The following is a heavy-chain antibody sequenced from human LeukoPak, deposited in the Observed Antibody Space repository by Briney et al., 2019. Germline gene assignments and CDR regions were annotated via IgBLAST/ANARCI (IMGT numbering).Heavy chain of an antibody. CDR3: AKDKNDYGDYRDALDI. J-gene: IGHJ3*02. CDR1: GFTFSSYA. CDR2: ISGSGGST. D-gene: IGHD4-17*01. Sequence: GGSLRLSCAASGFTFSSYAMSWVRQAPVKGLEWVSAISGSGGSTYYADSVKGRFTISRDNSKNTLYLQINSLRAEDTAVYYCAKDKNDYGDYRDALDIWGQGTMVTVSS. V-gene: IGHV3-23*01.